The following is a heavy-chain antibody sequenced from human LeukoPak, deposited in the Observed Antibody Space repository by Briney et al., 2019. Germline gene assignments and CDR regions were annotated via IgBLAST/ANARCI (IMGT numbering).Heavy chain of an antibody. CDR2: IYSGSST. CDR1: GFTVSSSY. Sequence: GGSLRLSCAASGFTVSSSYMTWVRQAPGRGLEWVSVIYSGSSTYYADSVKGRFTISRDNSKNTLYLQMNSLRAEDTAVYYCARAPSCDFWSGYLDYWGQGTLVTVSS. V-gene: IGHV3-53*01. CDR3: ARAPSCDFWSGYLDY. J-gene: IGHJ4*02. D-gene: IGHD3-3*01.